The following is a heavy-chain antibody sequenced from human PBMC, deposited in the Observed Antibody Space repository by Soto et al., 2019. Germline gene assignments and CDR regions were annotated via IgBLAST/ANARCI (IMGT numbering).Heavy chain of an antibody. Sequence: QVRLVQSGAEVKKPGSSVKVSCKASGGTFSNYAITWLRLAPGQGLEWLGGIIPVFGTVNYAQKFQGRVTITADESTSTAYMGLNRLRSEDTAVYYCARDNPYTNSFGNWFDPWGQGPLVIVS. CDR3: ARDNPYTNSFGNWFDP. J-gene: IGHJ5*02. D-gene: IGHD6-13*01. CDR1: GGTFSNYA. V-gene: IGHV1-69*01. CDR2: IIPVFGTV.